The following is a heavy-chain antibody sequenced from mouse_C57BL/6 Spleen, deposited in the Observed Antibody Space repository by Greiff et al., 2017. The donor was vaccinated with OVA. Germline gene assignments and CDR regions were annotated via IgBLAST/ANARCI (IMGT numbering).Heavy chain of an antibody. CDR1: GYSITSGYY. Sequence: EVQLVESGPGLVKPSQSLSLTCSVTGYSITSGYYWNWIRQFPGNKLEWMGYISYDGSNNYNPSLKNRISITRDTSKNQFFLKLNSVTTEDTATYYCARIYYDYDDGAYWGQGTLVTVSA. V-gene: IGHV3-6*01. D-gene: IGHD2-4*01. CDR2: ISYDGSN. J-gene: IGHJ3*01. CDR3: ARIYYDYDDGAY.